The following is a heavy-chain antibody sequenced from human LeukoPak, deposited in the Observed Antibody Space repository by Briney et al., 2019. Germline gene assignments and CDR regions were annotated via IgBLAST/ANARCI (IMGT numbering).Heavy chain of an antibody. CDR2: IYYSGST. CDR1: GGSINSYY. J-gene: IGHJ3*02. CDR3: ARDYYDSSGYLDAFDI. D-gene: IGHD3-22*01. Sequence: SETLSLTCTVSGGSINSYYWSWIRQPPGKGLEWTGYIYYSGSTNYNPSLKSRVTISVDTSKNQFSLKLSSVTAADTAVYYCARDYYDSSGYLDAFDIWGQGTMVTVSS. V-gene: IGHV4-59*01.